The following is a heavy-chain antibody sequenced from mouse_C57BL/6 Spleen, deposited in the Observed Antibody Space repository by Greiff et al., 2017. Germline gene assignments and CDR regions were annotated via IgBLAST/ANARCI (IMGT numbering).Heavy chain of an antibody. CDR2: IYPGDGDT. J-gene: IGHJ2*01. CDR1: GYAFSSSW. CDR3: ARSSITTVVAFDY. D-gene: IGHD1-1*01. Sequence: VQVVESGPELVKPGASVKISCKASGYAFSSSWMNWVKQRPGKGLEWIGRIYPGDGDTNYNGKFKGKATLTADKSSSTAYMQLSSLTSEDSAVYFCARSSITTVVAFDYWGQGTTLTVSS. V-gene: IGHV1-82*01.